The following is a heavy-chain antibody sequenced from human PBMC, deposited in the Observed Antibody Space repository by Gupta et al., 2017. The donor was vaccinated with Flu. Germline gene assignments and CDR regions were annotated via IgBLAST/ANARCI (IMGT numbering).Heavy chain of an antibody. J-gene: IGHJ4*02. CDR2: ISGDGDST. CDR3: SKGIWGYYFDY. Sequence: EVQLLASGGGFVQSGGSLRLSCAASGFPFSSYGMYWVRQAPGKGLEWVSGISGDGDSTFYADSMTGLFMISRDNSNNTLYLQMNSLRAEDTAVYFCSKGIWGYYFDYWGQGTLVTVSS. D-gene: IGHD3-3*01. CDR1: GFPFSSYG. V-gene: IGHV3-23*01.